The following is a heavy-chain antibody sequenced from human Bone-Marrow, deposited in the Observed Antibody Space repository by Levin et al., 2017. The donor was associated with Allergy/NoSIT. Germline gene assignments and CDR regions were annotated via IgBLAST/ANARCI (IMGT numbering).Heavy chain of an antibody. CDR3: ASKGVVVVAATTNFGLGAFDI. CDR1: CGSISSSSYY. CDR2: IYYSGST. J-gene: IGHJ3*02. D-gene: IGHD2-15*01. V-gene: IGHV4-39*01. Sequence: SQTLSLTCTVSCGSISSSSYYWGWIRQPPGKGLEWIGSIYYSGSTYYNPPLKSRVPISVDTSKNQFSLKLSSVTAADTAVYYCASKGVVVVAATTNFGLGAFDIWGQGTMVTVSS.